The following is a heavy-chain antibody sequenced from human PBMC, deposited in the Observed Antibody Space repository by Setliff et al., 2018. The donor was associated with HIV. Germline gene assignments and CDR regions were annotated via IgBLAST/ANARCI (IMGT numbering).Heavy chain of an antibody. CDR2: IDPNGGAT. Sequence: ASVKVSCKAFGYTFTSYFLHWVRQAPGQGLEWLGIIDPNGGATNDAQKLQGRLTVTTDTSTGTLYMELSNLRSDDSAVYYCARAGGGATDQAFDIWGQGTMVTVS. J-gene: IGHJ3*02. D-gene: IGHD2-2*01. V-gene: IGHV1-46*01. CDR1: GYTFTSYF. CDR3: ARAGGGATDQAFDI.